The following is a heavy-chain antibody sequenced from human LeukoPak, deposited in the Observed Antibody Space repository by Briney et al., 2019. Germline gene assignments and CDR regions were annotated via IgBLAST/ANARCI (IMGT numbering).Heavy chain of an antibody. CDR3: ATEGGAGGVFDY. V-gene: IGHV1-2*02. J-gene: IGHJ4*02. CDR2: IKPNSGGT. Sequence: ASVKLSCKSSGYTFTDYSMHWVRQAPGQGLEWMGWIKPNSGGTNYAQMFQGRVTMTRDTSISTVYMELSRLRSDETAFYFCATEGGAGGVFDYWGQGTLVTVSS. D-gene: IGHD1-26*01. CDR1: GYTFTDYS.